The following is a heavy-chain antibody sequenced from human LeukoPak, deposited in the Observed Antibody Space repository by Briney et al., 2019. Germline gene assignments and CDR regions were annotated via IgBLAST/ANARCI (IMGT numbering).Heavy chain of an antibody. J-gene: IGHJ4*02. D-gene: IGHD3-9*01. CDR2: INHSGST. CDR3: ARSVLRYFDWLLPLPYFDY. Sequence: SETLSLTCAAYGGSFSGYYWSWIRQPPGKGLEWIGEINHSGSTNYNPSLKSRVTISVDTSKNQFSLKLSSVTAADTAVYYCARSVLRYFDWLLPLPYFDYWGQGTLVTVSS. CDR1: GGSFSGYY. V-gene: IGHV4-34*01.